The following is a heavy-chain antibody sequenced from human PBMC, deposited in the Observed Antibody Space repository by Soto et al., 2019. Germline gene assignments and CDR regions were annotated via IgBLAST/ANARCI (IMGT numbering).Heavy chain of an antibody. CDR2: IKPDGSEK. CDR1: GSTFSTYW. Sequence: GGSLRLSCAASGSTFSTYWMSWVRQAPGKGLEWVANIKPDGSEKWYVDSVKGRFTISRDNAKKSVYLQMNSLRAEDTAVYYCARGDYYDSSGYYSILTDSWGQGTVVTVSS. J-gene: IGHJ4*02. CDR3: ARGDYYDSSGYYSILTDS. V-gene: IGHV3-7*02. D-gene: IGHD3-22*01.